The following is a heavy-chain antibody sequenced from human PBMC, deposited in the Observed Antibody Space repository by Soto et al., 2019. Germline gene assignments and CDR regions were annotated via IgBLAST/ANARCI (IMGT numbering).Heavy chain of an antibody. Sequence: ASVKVSCKASGYIFGSYGISWVRQAPGQGLEWMGWISEYNGNTNYAQKVQDRVIITTDTSTSTAYMELRSLRSDDTAVYYCARGTGPHEYWGQGTLVTV. V-gene: IGHV1-18*01. J-gene: IGHJ4*02. CDR1: GYIFGSYG. CDR3: ARGTGPHEY. CDR2: ISEYNGNT.